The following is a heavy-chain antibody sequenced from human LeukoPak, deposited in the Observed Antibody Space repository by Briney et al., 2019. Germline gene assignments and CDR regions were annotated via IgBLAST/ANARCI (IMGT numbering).Heavy chain of an antibody. CDR1: GGTFSSYA. D-gene: IGHD6-13*01. V-gene: IGHV1-69*13. Sequence: GASVKVSCKASGGTFSSYAISWVRQAPGQGLEWMGGIIPIFGTANYAQKFQGRVTITADESTSTAYMELSSLRSEDTAVYYRARVGSSSWYPIGYYYYGMDVWGQGTTVTVSS. CDR2: IIPIFGTA. J-gene: IGHJ6*02. CDR3: ARVGSSSWYPIGYYYYGMDV.